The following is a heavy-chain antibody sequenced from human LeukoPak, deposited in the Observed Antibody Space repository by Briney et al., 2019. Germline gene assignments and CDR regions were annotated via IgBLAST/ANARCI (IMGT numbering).Heavy chain of an antibody. J-gene: IGHJ4*02. CDR2: ISDSGGS. CDR1: GGSVSRGISY. Sequence: SETLSHTCSVSGGSVSRGISYWTWIRQPPGEGLEWIAYISDSGGSDYNPSLRGRVTISLDTSKNQFSLRLTSVTDADTAVYYCARVPAAGTGSDYWGQGTLVTVSS. D-gene: IGHD6-13*01. V-gene: IGHV4-61*01. CDR3: ARVPAAGTGSDY.